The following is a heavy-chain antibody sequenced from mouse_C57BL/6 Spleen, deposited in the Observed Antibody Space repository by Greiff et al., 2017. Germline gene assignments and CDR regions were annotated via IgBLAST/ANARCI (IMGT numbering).Heavy chain of an antibody. V-gene: IGHV10-1*01. D-gene: IGHD1-1*01. CDR1: GFSFNTYA. CDR2: IRSKSNNYAT. Sequence: EADGGLVQPKGSLKLSCAASGFSFNTYAMNWVRQAPGKGLEWVARIRSKSNNYATYYADSVKDRFTISRDDSESMLYLQMNNMKTEDTAMYYCVRHEDYYGYYAMDYWGQGTSVTVSS. CDR3: VRHEDYYGYYAMDY. J-gene: IGHJ4*01.